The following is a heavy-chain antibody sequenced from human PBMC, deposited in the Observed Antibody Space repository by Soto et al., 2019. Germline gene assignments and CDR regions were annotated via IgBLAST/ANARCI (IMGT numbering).Heavy chain of an antibody. J-gene: IGHJ5*02. CDR3: ARIPVDTAMIYWLDP. Sequence: SETLSLTCSVSGGSVSSGDYYWSWVRQSPGKGLEWIGHIYYSGSTNYNPSLRSRVTISVDTSKNVFSLKLSSVTAADTAVYYCARIPVDTAMIYWLDPWGQGTLVTVSS. CDR1: GGSVSSGDYY. CDR2: IYYSGST. D-gene: IGHD5-18*01. V-gene: IGHV4-61*08.